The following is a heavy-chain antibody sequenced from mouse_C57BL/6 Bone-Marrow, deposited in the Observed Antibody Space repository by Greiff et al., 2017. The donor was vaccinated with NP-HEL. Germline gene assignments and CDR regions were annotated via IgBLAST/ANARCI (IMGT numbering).Heavy chain of an antibody. CDR1: GYTFTSYG. Sequence: QVQLQQSGAELARPGASVKLSCKASGYTFTSYGISWVKQRTGQGLEWIGEIYPRSGNTYYNEKFKGKATLTADKSSSIAYMELRSLTSEDSADYFSARGAMGTTWFAKWGQGTLVTVTA. D-gene: IGHD2-14*01. CDR2: IYPRSGNT. V-gene: IGHV1-81*01. J-gene: IGHJ3*01. CDR3: ARGAMGTTWFAK.